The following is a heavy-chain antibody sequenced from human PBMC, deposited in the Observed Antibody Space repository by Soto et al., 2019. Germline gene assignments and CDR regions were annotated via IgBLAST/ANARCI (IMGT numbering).Heavy chain of an antibody. CDR1: GFTFSSYG. J-gene: IGHJ4*02. D-gene: IGHD5-12*01. V-gene: IGHV3-30*03. CDR2: ISYDGSNK. Sequence: GGSLRLSCAASGFTFSSYGMHWVRQAPGKWLEWVAVISYDGSNKYYADSVKGRFTISRDNSKNTLYLQMNSLRAEDTAVYYCATQRWLHSFDYWGQGTLVTVSS. CDR3: ATQRWLHSFDY.